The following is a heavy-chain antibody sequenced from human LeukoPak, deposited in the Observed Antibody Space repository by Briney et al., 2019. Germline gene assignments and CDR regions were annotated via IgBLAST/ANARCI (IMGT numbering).Heavy chain of an antibody. CDR2: IWYDGSNK. D-gene: IGHD5-24*01. V-gene: IGHV3-33*01. Sequence: PGGSLRLSCAASGFTFSSYGMHWVRQAPGKGLEWVAVIWYDGSNKYYADSVKGRFTISRDNSKNTLYLQMNSLRAEDTAVYYCARVDGDGYNYGYWGQGTLVTVSS. J-gene: IGHJ4*02. CDR3: ARVDGDGYNYGY. CDR1: GFTFSSYG.